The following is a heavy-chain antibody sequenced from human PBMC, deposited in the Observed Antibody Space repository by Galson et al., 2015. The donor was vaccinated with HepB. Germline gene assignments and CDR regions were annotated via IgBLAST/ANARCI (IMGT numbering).Heavy chain of an antibody. Sequence: PALVKPTQTLTLTCTFSGFSLSTSGMCVSWIRQPPGKALEWLALIDWDDDKYYSTSLKNRVTITKDTSKNQVVLAMTNMDPVDTATYYCAHRRISRVKVSDMDWYFDFWGRGTLVTVSS. D-gene: IGHD5/OR15-5a*01. CDR2: IDWDDDK. J-gene: IGHJ2*01. V-gene: IGHV2-70*12. CDR3: AHRRISRVKVSDMDWYFDF. CDR1: GFSLSTSGMC.